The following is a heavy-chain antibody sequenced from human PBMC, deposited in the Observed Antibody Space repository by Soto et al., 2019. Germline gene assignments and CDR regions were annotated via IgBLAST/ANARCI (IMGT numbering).Heavy chain of an antibody. V-gene: IGHV4-59*01. J-gene: IGHJ6*02. CDR1: VVSITGYY. CDR3: ARGSSSYGRGEI. CDR2: MYYTGSS. D-gene: IGHD6-13*01. Sequence: XETLSLTCTVSVVSITGYYWTCMRQPPGKGLEWIGYMYYTGSSNYSPSLRGRVTMSVDTSKNQFSLKMTSVTAADTAVYYCARGSSSYGRGEIWGQGTTVTVSS.